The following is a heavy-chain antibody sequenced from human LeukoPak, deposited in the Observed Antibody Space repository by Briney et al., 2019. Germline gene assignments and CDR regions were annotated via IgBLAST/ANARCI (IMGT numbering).Heavy chain of an antibody. V-gene: IGHV4-39*07. J-gene: IGHJ4*02. D-gene: IGHD3-22*01. CDR1: GDSINSNPYS. Sequence: SETLSLTCTVSGDSINSNPYSWAWIRQPPGKGLEWIGSIYYSGRSYYKVSLKSRVIISLDTPNNQFSLKLSSVTAADTAVYYCARVTGYMIEDYFDYWGQGTLVTVSS. CDR3: ARVTGYMIEDYFDY. CDR2: IYYSGRS.